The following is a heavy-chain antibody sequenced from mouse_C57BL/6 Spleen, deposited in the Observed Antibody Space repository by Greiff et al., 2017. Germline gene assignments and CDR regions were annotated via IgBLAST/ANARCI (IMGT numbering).Heavy chain of an antibody. Sequence: EVKVVESGGGLVKPGGSLKLSCAASGFTFSDYGMHWVRQAPEKGLEWVAYISSGSSTIYYADTVKGRFTISRDNAKNTLFLQMTSLRSEDTAMYYCARPGSREGYWYFDVWGTGTTVTVSS. CDR2: ISSGSSTI. CDR1: GFTFSDYG. J-gene: IGHJ1*03. V-gene: IGHV5-17*01. CDR3: ARPGSREGYWYFDV.